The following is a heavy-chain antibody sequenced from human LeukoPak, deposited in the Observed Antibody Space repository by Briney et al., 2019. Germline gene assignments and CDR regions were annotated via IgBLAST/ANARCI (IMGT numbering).Heavy chain of an antibody. CDR1: GFTFSSYA. V-gene: IGHV3-23*01. Sequence: PGGSLRLSCAASGFTFSSYAMSWVRQAPGKGLEWVSGISGSGGSTYYADSVKGRFTISRDNSKNTLYVQMNSLRAEDTAVYYCAKGPYYDFWSGPPDYWGQGTLVTVSS. CDR3: AKGPYYDFWSGPPDY. J-gene: IGHJ4*02. D-gene: IGHD3-3*01. CDR2: ISGSGGST.